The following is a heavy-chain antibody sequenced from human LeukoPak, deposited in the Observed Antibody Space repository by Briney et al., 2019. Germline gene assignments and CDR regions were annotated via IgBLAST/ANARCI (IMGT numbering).Heavy chain of an antibody. CDR1: GFTFSNSA. Sequence: GGSLRLSCAASGFTFSNSALNWVRQVPGKGLEWVSSIDYDSSHIYYAASVRGRFTISRDNARNSVYLQMNSLRVEDTAVYYCARDPLRYLRVGHYDYWGQGTLVAVSS. CDR3: ARDPLRYLRVGHYDY. V-gene: IGHV3-21*01. D-gene: IGHD3-9*01. J-gene: IGHJ4*02. CDR2: IDYDSSHI.